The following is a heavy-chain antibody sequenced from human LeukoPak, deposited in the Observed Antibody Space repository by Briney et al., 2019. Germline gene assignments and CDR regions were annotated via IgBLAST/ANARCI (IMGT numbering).Heavy chain of an antibody. CDR3: ASVYDFWSGYPFDY. D-gene: IGHD3-3*01. CDR2: IKQDGSEK. V-gene: IGHV3-7*01. J-gene: IGHJ4*02. Sequence: PGGSLRLSCAACGFTFSSYWMSWVRQAPGKGLEWVADIKQDGSEKYYVDSVKGRFTISRDNAKNSLYLQMNSLRAEDTAVYYCASVYDFWSGYPFDYWGQGTLVTVSS. CDR1: GFTFSSYW.